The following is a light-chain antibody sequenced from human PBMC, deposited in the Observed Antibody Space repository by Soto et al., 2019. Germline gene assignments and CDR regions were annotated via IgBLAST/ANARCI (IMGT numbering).Light chain of an antibody. Sequence: DIQMTQSPSSVSASVGDRVTITCRASQGISGWLAWYQQKPGKAPKLLIYAASTLQSGVPSRFTGSESGTDFTLTISSLQPEDSATYYCQQASDFQLTFGQGTRLEIK. CDR1: QGISGW. CDR3: QQASDFQLT. V-gene: IGKV1-12*01. CDR2: AAS. J-gene: IGKJ5*01.